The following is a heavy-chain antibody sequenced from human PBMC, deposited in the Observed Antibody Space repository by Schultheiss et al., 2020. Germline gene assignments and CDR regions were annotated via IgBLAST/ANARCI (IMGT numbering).Heavy chain of an antibody. Sequence: SETLSLTCTVSGGSISSGGYYWSWIRQHPGKGLEWIGYIYYSGSTYYNPSLKSRVTISVDTSKNQFSLKLSSVTAADTAVYYCARVVPRKTYYYGSGSLKFDYWGQGTLVTVSS. CDR3: ARVVPRKTYYYGSGSLKFDY. CDR1: GGSISSGGYY. J-gene: IGHJ4*02. V-gene: IGHV4-31*03. D-gene: IGHD3-10*01. CDR2: IYYSGST.